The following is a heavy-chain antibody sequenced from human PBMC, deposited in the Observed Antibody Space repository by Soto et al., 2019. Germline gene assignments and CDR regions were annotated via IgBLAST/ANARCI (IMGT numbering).Heavy chain of an antibody. CDR2: IGAASDT. J-gene: IGHJ6*02. Sequence: EVQLVESGGGVVQPGGSLRLSCAASGFTFSNYDMHWVRQAPGKGLEWVSGIGAASDTYYPVSVQGRCTVSRDNAKKSLYLQMTSLRAGDTAVYYCARGVLGPGDYYYGMDVWGQGTTVTVSS. D-gene: IGHD2-8*02. V-gene: IGHV3-13*01. CDR3: ARGVLGPGDYYYGMDV. CDR1: GFTFSNYD.